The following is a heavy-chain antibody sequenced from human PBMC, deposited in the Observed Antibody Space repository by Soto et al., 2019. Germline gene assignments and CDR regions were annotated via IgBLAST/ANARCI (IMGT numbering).Heavy chain of an antibody. CDR3: ARGNSRPPYFDY. CDR1: GGSISSGDYY. V-gene: IGHV4-30-4*02. Sequence: ASDTLSLTCTVSGGSISSGDYYWSWIRQPPGKGLEWIGYIYYSGSTYYNPSLKGRVTISVDTSKNQFSLKLSSVTAADTAVYYCARGNSRPPYFDYWGQGTLVTVSS. D-gene: IGHD4-4*01. J-gene: IGHJ4*02. CDR2: IYYSGST.